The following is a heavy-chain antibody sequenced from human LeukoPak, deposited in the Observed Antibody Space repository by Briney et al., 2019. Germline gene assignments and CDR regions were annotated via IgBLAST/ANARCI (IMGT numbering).Heavy chain of an antibody. CDR2: ISGSGTIT. CDR3: ARTTLRKYSYRSRYYMDV. D-gene: IGHD5-18*01. V-gene: IGHV3-21*01. J-gene: IGHJ6*03. CDR1: GFTFSTYA. Sequence: GGSLRLSCAASGFTFSTYAMSWVRQAPGKGLEWVSTISGSGTITYYADSVKGRFTISRDNAKNSLYLQMNSLRAEDTAVYYCARTTLRKYSYRSRYYMDVWGKGTTVTVSS.